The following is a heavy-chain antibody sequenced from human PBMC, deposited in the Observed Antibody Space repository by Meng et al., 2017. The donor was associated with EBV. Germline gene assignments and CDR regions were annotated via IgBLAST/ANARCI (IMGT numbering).Heavy chain of an antibody. CDR3: ARGLDYFDY. CDR2: ISAYNGNT. CDR1: GYTFTSDG. Sequence: QVQLVHSGAGLQTPWASGTVSCKASGYTFTSDGISWVRQAPGQGLEWMGWISAYNGNTNHAQKLQGRATMTTDTSTSTAHMELRSLRSDDTAVYYCARGLDYFDYWGQGTLVTVSS. V-gene: IGHV1-18*01. J-gene: IGHJ4*02.